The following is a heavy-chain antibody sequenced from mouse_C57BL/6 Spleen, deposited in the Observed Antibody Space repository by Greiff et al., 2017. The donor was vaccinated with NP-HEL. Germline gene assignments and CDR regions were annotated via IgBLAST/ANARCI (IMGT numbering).Heavy chain of an antibody. D-gene: IGHD1-1*01. CDR1: GYTFTDYN. V-gene: IGHV1-18*01. CDR2: INPNNGGT. Sequence: EVQLQQSGPELVKPGASVKIPCKASGYTFTDYNMDWVKQSHGKSLEWIGDINPNNGGTIYNQKFTGKATLTVDKSSSTAYMELRSLTSEDTAVYYCARHSGIYYYGSSLDYWGQGTTLTVSS. J-gene: IGHJ2*01. CDR3: ARHSGIYYYGSSLDY.